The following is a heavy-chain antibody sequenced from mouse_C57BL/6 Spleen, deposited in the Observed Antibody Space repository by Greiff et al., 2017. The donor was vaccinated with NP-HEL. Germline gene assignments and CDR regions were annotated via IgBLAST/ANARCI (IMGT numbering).Heavy chain of an antibody. V-gene: IGHV1-64*01. Sequence: VQLQQPGAELVKPGASVKLSCKASGYTFTSYWMHWVKQRPGQGLEWIGMIHPNSGSTNYNEKFKSKATLTVDKSSSTAYMQLSSLTSEDSAVYYCARGGLSTVVATDYWGQGTTLTVSS. CDR2: IHPNSGST. CDR3: ARGGLSTVVATDY. J-gene: IGHJ2*01. CDR1: GYTFTSYW. D-gene: IGHD1-1*01.